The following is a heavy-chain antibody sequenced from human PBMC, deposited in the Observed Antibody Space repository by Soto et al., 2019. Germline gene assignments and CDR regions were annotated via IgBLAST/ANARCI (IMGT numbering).Heavy chain of an antibody. D-gene: IGHD1-26*01. CDR2: IYYSGST. CDR3: ARHGITGSYYHALDI. CDR1: GGTISGYS. J-gene: IGHJ3*02. Sequence: SETFSPSCTVAGGTISGYSGSWIWNHTGKGREWIGYIYYSGSTNYNPSLKSRVTISVDTSKNQFALKLSSVTAAETAVYYCARHGITGSYYHALDIWGQGTMVTVS. V-gene: IGHV4-59*08.